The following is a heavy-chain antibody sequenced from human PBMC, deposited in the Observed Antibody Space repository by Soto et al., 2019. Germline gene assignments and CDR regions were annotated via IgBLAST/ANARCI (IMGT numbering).Heavy chain of an antibody. CDR3: ARDSSSWYGFDY. Sequence: SETLSLTCTVSGGSISSYYWSWIRQPPGKGLEWIGYIYYSGSTNYNPSLKSRVTISVDTSKNQFSLKLSSVTAADTAVYYCARDSSSWYGFDYWGQGTLVTVAS. D-gene: IGHD6-13*01. CDR2: IYYSGST. J-gene: IGHJ4*02. CDR1: GGSISSYY. V-gene: IGHV4-59*01.